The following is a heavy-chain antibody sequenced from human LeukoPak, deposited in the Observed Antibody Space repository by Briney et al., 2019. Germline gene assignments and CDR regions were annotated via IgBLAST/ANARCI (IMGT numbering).Heavy chain of an antibody. Sequence: ASVKVSCKVSGYTLTELFMHWVRQAPGKGLEWMGGFDPEDGETIYAQKSQGRVTMTEDTSTDTAYMELSSLRSEDTAVYYCATDTYYDFWSGYPHYWGQGTLVTVSS. CDR1: GYTLTELF. CDR3: ATDTYYDFWSGYPHY. V-gene: IGHV1-24*01. D-gene: IGHD3-3*01. CDR2: FDPEDGET. J-gene: IGHJ4*02.